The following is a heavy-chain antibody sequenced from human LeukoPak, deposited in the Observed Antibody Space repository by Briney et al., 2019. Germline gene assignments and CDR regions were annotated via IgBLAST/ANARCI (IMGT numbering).Heavy chain of an antibody. J-gene: IGHJ4*02. D-gene: IGHD6-19*01. CDR3: ARDKAVAGTFDY. CDR1: GFTFSSYG. V-gene: IGHV3-33*01. Sequence: GGSLRLSCAASGFTFSSYGMHWVRQAPGKGLEWVAVIWYDGSNKYHADSVKGRFTISRDNSKNTLYLQMNSLRAEDTAVYYCARDKAVAGTFDYWGQGTLVTVSS. CDR2: IWYDGSNK.